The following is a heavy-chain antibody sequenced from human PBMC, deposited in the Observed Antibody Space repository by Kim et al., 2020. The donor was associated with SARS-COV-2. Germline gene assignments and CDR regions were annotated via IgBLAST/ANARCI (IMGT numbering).Heavy chain of an antibody. V-gene: IGHV3-48*03. CDR2: SGSTI. Sequence: SGSTIDYADSVKGRFTIARDNAKNSLYLQMNSLRAEDTALYYCARGKTFAHGGQGTLVTVSS. CDR3: ARGKTFAH. J-gene: IGHJ5*02.